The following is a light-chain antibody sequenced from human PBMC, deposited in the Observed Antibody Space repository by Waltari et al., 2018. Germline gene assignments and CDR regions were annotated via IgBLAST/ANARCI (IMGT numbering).Light chain of an antibody. V-gene: IGLV2-23*02. CDR1: SSPVRSYNY. J-gene: IGLJ1*01. CDR3: CSYAGDSLYV. CDR2: AVT. Sequence: QSAMTQPASLSGSPGPSITLTCNGTSSPVRSYNYVSWYQQYPGKAPKLRIYAVTQRPSGVSDRFSGSKSGNTASLTISGLQAEDEADYYCCSYAGDSLYVFGTGTTVTV.